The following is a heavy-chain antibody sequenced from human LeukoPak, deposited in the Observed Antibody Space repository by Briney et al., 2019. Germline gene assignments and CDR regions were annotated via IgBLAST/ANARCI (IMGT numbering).Heavy chain of an antibody. J-gene: IGHJ4*02. V-gene: IGHV4-39*01. CDR2: TYYSGTT. Sequence: SETLSLTRTVSGGSISSSFYYWGWLRQPPGKGLEWIGSTYYSGTTYYKPSLKSRVSVSVDTSKNQLSLNLTSVTAADTALYYCARHGYYYYTSGYFGYWGQGILVTVSS. CDR1: GGSISSSFYY. D-gene: IGHD3-22*01. CDR3: ARHGYYYYTSGYFGY.